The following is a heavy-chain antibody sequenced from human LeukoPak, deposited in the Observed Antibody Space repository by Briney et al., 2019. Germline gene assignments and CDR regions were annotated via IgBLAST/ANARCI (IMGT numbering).Heavy chain of an antibody. D-gene: IGHD4-23*01. V-gene: IGHV1-18*01. J-gene: IGHJ6*03. CDR2: ISAYNGNT. CDR3: ARRRGYGGNSGGYYMDV. Sequence: ASVKVSCTASGYTFTSYGISWGRQAPGQGLEWMGWISAYNGNTKYAQKLQGRVTMTTDTSTSTAYMELRSLRSDDTAVYYCARRRGYGGNSGGYYMDVWGKGTTVTVSS. CDR1: GYTFTSYG.